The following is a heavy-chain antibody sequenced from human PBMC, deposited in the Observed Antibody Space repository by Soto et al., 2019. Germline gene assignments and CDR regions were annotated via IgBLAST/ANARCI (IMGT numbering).Heavy chain of an antibody. CDR3: ARSGTTFIGVCDY. CDR1: GGSISGYY. Sequence: SETLSLTCTVSGGSISGYYWNWIRQSPGKGLEWIGYIHYSGSTRYNPSLKSRVTISVETSKNQFSLKLRSVTAADTAVYFCARSGTTFIGVCDYWGQGTIVTVSS. D-gene: IGHD1-1*01. J-gene: IGHJ4*02. CDR2: IHYSGST. V-gene: IGHV4-59*01.